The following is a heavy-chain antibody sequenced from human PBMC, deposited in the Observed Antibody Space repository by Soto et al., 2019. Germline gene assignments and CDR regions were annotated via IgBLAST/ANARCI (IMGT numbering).Heavy chain of an antibody. Sequence: LRLSCAASGFTFSSYGMHWVRQAPGKGLEWVAVIWYDGSNKYYADSVKGRFTISRDNSKNTLYLQMNSLRAEDTAVYYCARGPIAARRDYYYYGMDVWGQGTTVTVSS. CDR3: ARGPIAARRDYYYYGMDV. J-gene: IGHJ6*02. CDR2: IWYDGSNK. CDR1: GFTFSSYG. V-gene: IGHV3-33*01. D-gene: IGHD6-6*01.